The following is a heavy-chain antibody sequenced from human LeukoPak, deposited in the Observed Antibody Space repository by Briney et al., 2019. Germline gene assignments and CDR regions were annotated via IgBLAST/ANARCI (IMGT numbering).Heavy chain of an antibody. D-gene: IGHD3-22*01. Sequence: GGSLRLSCAASGFTVSSNYMSWVRQAPGKGLEWVSVIYSGGSTYYADSVKGRFTISRDNSKNTLYLQMNSLRAEDTAVYYCACDSNGYYAFDIWGQGTMVTVSS. V-gene: IGHV3-66*01. CDR1: GFTVSSNY. CDR2: IYSGGST. CDR3: ACDSNGYYAFDI. J-gene: IGHJ3*02.